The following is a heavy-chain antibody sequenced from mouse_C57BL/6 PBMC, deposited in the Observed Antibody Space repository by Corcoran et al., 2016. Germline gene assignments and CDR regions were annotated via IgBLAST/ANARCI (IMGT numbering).Heavy chain of an antibody. J-gene: IGHJ3*01. CDR3: ARDDYDWFAY. V-gene: IGHV3-6*01. Sequence: DVQLQESGPGLVKPSQSLSLTCSVTGYSITSGYYWNWIRQFPGNKLEWMGYISYDGSNNYNPSLKNRISITRDTSKNQFFLKLNSVTTEDTATYYVARDDYDWFAYGGEGTLVTVSA. CDR1: GYSITSGYY. CDR2: ISYDGSN. D-gene: IGHD2-4*01.